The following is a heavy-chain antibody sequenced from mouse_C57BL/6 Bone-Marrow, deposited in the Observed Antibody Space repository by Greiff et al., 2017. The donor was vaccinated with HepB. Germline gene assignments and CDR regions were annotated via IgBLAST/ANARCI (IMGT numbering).Heavy chain of an antibody. Sequence: EVQLVESGGGLVQPKGSLKLSCAASGFTFNTYAMHWVRQAPGKGLEWVARIRSKSSNYATYYADSVKDRFTISRDDSQSMLYLQMNNLKTEDTAMYYCVAYYYGSSSDWYFDVWGTGTTVTVSS. V-gene: IGHV10-3*01. CDR1: GFTFNTYA. CDR2: IRSKSSNYAT. D-gene: IGHD1-1*01. J-gene: IGHJ1*03. CDR3: VAYYYGSSSDWYFDV.